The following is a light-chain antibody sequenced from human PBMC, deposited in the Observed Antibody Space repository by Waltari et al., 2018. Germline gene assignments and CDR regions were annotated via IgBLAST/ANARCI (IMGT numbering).Light chain of an antibody. J-gene: IGKJ3*01. Sequence: DIQMTLSPSTLHASVGDRVTLTCRASQSISTWLAWYQQKPGKAPKLLIYKASSLESGVPSRFSGSGSGTEFTLTISSLQPDDFATYYCQQYNSYSLTFGPGTKVDIK. CDR2: KAS. V-gene: IGKV1-5*03. CDR3: QQYNSYSLT. CDR1: QSISTW.